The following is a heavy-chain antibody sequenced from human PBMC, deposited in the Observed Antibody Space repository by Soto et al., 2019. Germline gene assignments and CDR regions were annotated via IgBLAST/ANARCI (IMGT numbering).Heavy chain of an antibody. CDR3: ARDWFPRFDP. J-gene: IGHJ5*02. CDR2: VNPSTNET. V-gene: IGHV1-18*01. D-gene: IGHD3-10*01. Sequence: QVHLVQSGPEVKKPGASMKVSCKASGYSFSSYGITWVRQAPGQGLEWMGRVNPSTNETNYAQRFQGRVTVTTDTSTTTAYIELRNLKYDDTAVYYCARDWFPRFDPWGPGTLVTVSS. CDR1: GYSFSSYG.